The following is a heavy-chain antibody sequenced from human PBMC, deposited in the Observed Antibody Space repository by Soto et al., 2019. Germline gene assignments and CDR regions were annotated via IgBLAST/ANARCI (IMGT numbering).Heavy chain of an antibody. D-gene: IGHD6-6*01. CDR2: INHSGST. CDR3: ARGGPTYSSSSGNTRGSAYMDV. Sequence: SETLSLTCAVYGGSFSGYYWSWIRQPPGKGLEWIGEINHSGSTNYNPSLKSRVTISVDTSKNQFSLKLSSVTAADTAVYYCARGGPTYSSSSGNTRGSAYMDVWGKGTTVTVSS. V-gene: IGHV4-34*01. J-gene: IGHJ6*03. CDR1: GGSFSGYY.